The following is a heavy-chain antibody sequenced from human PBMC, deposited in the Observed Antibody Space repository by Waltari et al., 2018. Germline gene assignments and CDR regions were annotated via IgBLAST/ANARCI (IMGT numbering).Heavy chain of an antibody. J-gene: IGHJ5*01. V-gene: IGHV1-46*01. Sequence: QVQLVQSGAEVKKPGASVKVSCKASGSTLRRSCMPWVRQAPGQGLEWMGISNPGDGSTTYAQKFQGRVTMTGDTSTSTVYMELTSLRSDDTAVYFCARWVSHIARVCKNIACDTGFDFWGQGTLVTVSS. D-gene: IGHD2-15*01. CDR1: GSTLRRSC. CDR2: SNPGDGST. CDR3: ARWVSHIARVCKNIACDTGFDF.